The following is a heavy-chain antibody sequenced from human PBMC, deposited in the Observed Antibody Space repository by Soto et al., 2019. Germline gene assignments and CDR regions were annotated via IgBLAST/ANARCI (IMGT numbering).Heavy chain of an antibody. CDR1: GFTFSSYG. Sequence: QVQLVESGGGVVQPGRSLRLSCAASGFTFSSYGMHWVRQAPGKGLEWVAVIWYDGSNKYYADSVKGRFTISRDNSKNTLYLQINSLRAEDTAVYYCARDPPTYNWNYGYYGMDVWGQGTTVTVSS. CDR2: IWYDGSNK. CDR3: ARDPPTYNWNYGYYGMDV. J-gene: IGHJ6*02. V-gene: IGHV3-33*01. D-gene: IGHD1-20*01.